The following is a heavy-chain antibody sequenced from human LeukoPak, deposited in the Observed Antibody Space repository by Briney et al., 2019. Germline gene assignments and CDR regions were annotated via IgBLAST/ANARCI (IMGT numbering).Heavy chain of an antibody. CDR1: GFTFSSYG. CDR2: IRYDGDHK. CDR3: AKDHYVGISTAAANEY. V-gene: IGHV3-30*02. Sequence: GGSLRLSCAASGFTFSSYGMHWVRQAPGRGLEWVAFIRYDGDHKNYADSVKGRFSISRDNPKNTLYLQMNSLRGEDTAVYYCAKDHYVGISTAAANEYWGQGTLVTVAS. D-gene: IGHD6-13*01. J-gene: IGHJ4*02.